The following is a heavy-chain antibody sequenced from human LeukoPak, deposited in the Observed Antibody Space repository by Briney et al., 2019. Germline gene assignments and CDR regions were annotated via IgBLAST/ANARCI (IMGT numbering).Heavy chain of an antibody. D-gene: IGHD2-2*01. J-gene: IGHJ3*02. Sequence: GASVTVSCKASGYTFTSYGISWVRQAPGQGLEWMGWISAYNGNTNYAQKLQGRVTMTTDTSTSTAYMELRSLRSDDTAVYYCARDACSSTSCYVSPRAFDIWGQGTMVTVSS. CDR1: GYTFTSYG. V-gene: IGHV1-18*01. CDR2: ISAYNGNT. CDR3: ARDACSSTSCYVSPRAFDI.